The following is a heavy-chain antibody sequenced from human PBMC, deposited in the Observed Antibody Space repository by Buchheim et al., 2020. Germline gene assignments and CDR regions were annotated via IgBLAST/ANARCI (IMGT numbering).Heavy chain of an antibody. Sequence: QVQLVQSGAEVKKPESSVKVSCKASGGTFSSYAISWVRQAPGQGLEWMGGIIPIFGTANYAQKFQGRVTITADESTSTAYMELSSLRSEDTAVYYCAREGYCSGGSCSYYYYGMDVWGQGTT. CDR1: GGTFSSYA. CDR2: IIPIFGTA. V-gene: IGHV1-69*01. CDR3: AREGYCSGGSCSYYYYGMDV. D-gene: IGHD2-15*01. J-gene: IGHJ6*02.